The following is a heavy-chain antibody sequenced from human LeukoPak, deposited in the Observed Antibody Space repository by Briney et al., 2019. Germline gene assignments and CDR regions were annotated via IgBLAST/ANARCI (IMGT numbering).Heavy chain of an antibody. Sequence: PSETLSLTCTVSGGSISRGDYYWNWIRQPPGKGLEWIGYIYYSGSTYYSPSLKSRVTISVDTSKNQFSLKLSSVTAADTAVYYCARGTVVVVITSLDPWGQGTLVTVSS. CDR3: ARGTVVVVITSLDP. CDR1: GGSISRGDYY. CDR2: IYYSGST. J-gene: IGHJ5*02. D-gene: IGHD3-22*01. V-gene: IGHV4-30-4*08.